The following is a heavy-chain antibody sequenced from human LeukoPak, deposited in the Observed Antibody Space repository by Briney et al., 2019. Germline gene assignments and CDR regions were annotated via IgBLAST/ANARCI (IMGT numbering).Heavy chain of an antibody. CDR3: ARGADSSGYYSIFYFDY. V-gene: IGHV4-59*01. D-gene: IGHD3-22*01. J-gene: IGHJ4*02. CDR1: GGSISSYY. Sequence: KPSETLSLTCTVSGGSISSYYWNWIRQPPGKGLEWIGYIYYSGSTNYNPSLKSRVTISVDTSKNQFSLKLSSVTAADTAVHYCARGADSSGYYSIFYFDYWGQGTLVTVSS. CDR2: IYYSGST.